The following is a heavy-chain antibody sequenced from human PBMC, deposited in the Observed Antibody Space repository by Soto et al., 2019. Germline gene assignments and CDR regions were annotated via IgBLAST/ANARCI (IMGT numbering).Heavy chain of an antibody. Sequence: QVQLVQSGAEVKKPGASVKVSCKASGYTFTSYYMHWVRQAPGQGLEWMGIINPSGGSTSYAQKFQGRVTMTRDTPTSTGYRELISLKSEDTAVYYCARGGVRTYSSSGDYWGQGPLVTVSS. CDR3: ARGGVRTYSSSGDY. CDR2: INPSGGST. CDR1: GYTFTSYY. V-gene: IGHV1-46*01. D-gene: IGHD6-13*01. J-gene: IGHJ4*02.